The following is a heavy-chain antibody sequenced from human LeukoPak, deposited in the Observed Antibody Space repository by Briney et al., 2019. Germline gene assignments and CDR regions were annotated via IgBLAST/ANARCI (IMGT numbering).Heavy chain of an antibody. D-gene: IGHD6-13*01. Sequence: ASVKVSCKASGYTFTSYGISWVRQAPGQGLEWMGWISAYNGNTNYAQELQGRVTMTTDTSTSTAYMELRSLRSDDTAVYYCARARRIAAAGLIGWFDPWGQGTLVTVSS. V-gene: IGHV1-18*01. CDR2: ISAYNGNT. CDR3: ARARRIAAAGLIGWFDP. CDR1: GYTFTSYG. J-gene: IGHJ5*02.